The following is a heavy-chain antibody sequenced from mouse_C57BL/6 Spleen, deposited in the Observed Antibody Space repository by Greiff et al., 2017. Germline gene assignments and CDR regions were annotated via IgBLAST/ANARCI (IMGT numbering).Heavy chain of an antibody. V-gene: IGHV1-9*01. CDR3: AKVYDDGDREGDV. Sequence: QVQLQQSGAELVKPGASVKLSCKASGYTFTGYWMHWVKQRPGHGLEWIGVIFPCSGSTNYNEKFKGKATLTADTSSSTAYMQLSSLTTEDSAVYYCAKVYDDGDREGDVWGKGTTLTVSS. CDR1: GYTFTGYW. CDR2: IFPCSGST. J-gene: IGHJ2*01. D-gene: IGHD2-4*01.